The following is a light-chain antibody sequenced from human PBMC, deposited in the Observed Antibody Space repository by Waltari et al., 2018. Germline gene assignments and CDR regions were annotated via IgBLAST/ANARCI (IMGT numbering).Light chain of an antibody. V-gene: IGKV3-20*01. CDR2: AVS. CDR3: QQFGGSPKYT. J-gene: IGKJ2*01. Sequence: VLTPSPDTLSMSPGARATLSFRASHTISNSNLAWYQAKPGQAPRLLIYAVSHRATGIPDRFSGGGSGTDVILTISRLEPEDVAVYYCQQFGGSPKYTFGQGTKLEIK. CDR1: HTISNSN.